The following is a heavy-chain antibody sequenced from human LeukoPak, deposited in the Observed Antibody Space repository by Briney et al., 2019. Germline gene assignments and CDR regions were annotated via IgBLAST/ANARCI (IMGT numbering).Heavy chain of an antibody. CDR2: IYTSGST. V-gene: IGHV4-61*02. Sequence: SQTLSLTCTVSGGSISSGSYYWSWIRQPAGKGLEWIGRIYTSGSTNYNPSLKSRVTISVDTSKNQFSLKLSSVTAADTAVYYCARGGHGDYGDEVDYWGQGTLVTVSS. CDR1: GGSISSGSYY. CDR3: ARGGHGDYGDEVDY. J-gene: IGHJ4*02. D-gene: IGHD4-17*01.